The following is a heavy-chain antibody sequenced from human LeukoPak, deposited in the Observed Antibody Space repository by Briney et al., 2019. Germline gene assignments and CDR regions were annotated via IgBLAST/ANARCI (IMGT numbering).Heavy chain of an antibody. J-gene: IGHJ4*02. Sequence: ASVKVSCKASGYTFTSYDINWVRQATGQGLEWMGWMNPNSGNTGYAQKFQGRVTITRNTSISTAYMELSSLRSEDTAVYYCARGSFEYSSSSDDIDYWGQGTLVTVSS. D-gene: IGHD6-6*01. CDR3: ARGSFEYSSSSDDIDY. CDR1: GYTFTSYD. V-gene: IGHV1-8*03. CDR2: MNPNSGNT.